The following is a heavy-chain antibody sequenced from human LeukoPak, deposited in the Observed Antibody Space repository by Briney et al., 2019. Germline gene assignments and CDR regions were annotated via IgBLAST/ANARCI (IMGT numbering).Heavy chain of an antibody. J-gene: IGHJ4*02. Sequence: SETLSLTCTVSGGSISSYYWSWLRQPPGKGLEWIGYIFYSGSTNYNPSLKSPVTISLDTSKNQFSLTLSSVTAADTAVYYCAREGIYSSSSYFDYWGQGTLVTVSS. CDR2: IFYSGST. CDR1: GGSISSYY. V-gene: IGHV4-59*01. D-gene: IGHD6-6*01. CDR3: AREGIYSSSSYFDY.